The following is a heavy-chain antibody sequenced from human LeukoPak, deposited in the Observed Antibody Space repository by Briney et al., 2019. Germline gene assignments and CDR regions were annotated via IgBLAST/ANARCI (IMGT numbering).Heavy chain of an antibody. CDR2: IKQDGSEK. Sequence: PGGSLRLSCAASGFTFSSYWMSWVRQAPGKGLEWVANIKQDGSEKYYVDSVKGRFTISRDNAKNSLYLQMNSLRAEDTAVYYCARDGSGYQISDFDYWGQGTLVTVSS. CDR3: ARDGSGYQISDFDY. CDR1: GFTFSSYW. D-gene: IGHD3-3*01. V-gene: IGHV3-7*01. J-gene: IGHJ4*02.